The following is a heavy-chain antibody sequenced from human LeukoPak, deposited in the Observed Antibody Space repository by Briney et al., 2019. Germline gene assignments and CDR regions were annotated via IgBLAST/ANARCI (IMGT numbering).Heavy chain of an antibody. CDR3: ASGLFRGTIPDY. D-gene: IGHD3-3*01. V-gene: IGHV3-21*04. CDR2: ISSSSSYI. J-gene: IGHJ4*02. CDR1: GFTFSSYS. Sequence: GGSLRLSCAASGFTFSSYSMNWVRQAPGKGLEWVSSISSSSSYIYYADSVKGRFTISRDNSKNTLYLQMNSLRAEDTAVYYCASGLFRGTIPDYWGQGTLVTVSS.